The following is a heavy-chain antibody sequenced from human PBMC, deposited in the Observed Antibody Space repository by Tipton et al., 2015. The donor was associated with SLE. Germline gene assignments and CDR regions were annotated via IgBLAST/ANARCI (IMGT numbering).Heavy chain of an antibody. CDR1: GGSTSSYY. Sequence: TLSLTCTVSGGSTSSYYWSWIRQSPGKGLEWIGYVHDTRSTNYNPSLESRVTISIDPSKNQFSLDLSSVAAADTAVYYCARGPGFEDYIWGSYRRGFFDYWGQGTLVTVSS. V-gene: IGHV4-59*12. D-gene: IGHD3-16*02. CDR3: ARGPGFEDYIWGSYRRGFFDY. J-gene: IGHJ4*02. CDR2: VHDTRST.